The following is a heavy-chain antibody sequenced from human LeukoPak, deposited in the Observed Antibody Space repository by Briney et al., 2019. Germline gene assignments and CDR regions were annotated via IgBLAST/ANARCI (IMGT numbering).Heavy chain of an antibody. D-gene: IGHD2-15*01. V-gene: IGHV3-23*01. Sequence: GGSLRLSCAASGFTFSSYAMSWVRQAPGKGLEWVSAISGSGGSTYNADSVKGRFTISRDNSKNTLYLQMNSLRAEDTAVYYCAKAAAMVAATYWYFDLWGRGTLVTVSS. CDR1: GFTFSSYA. CDR3: AKAAAMVAATYWYFDL. J-gene: IGHJ2*01. CDR2: ISGSGGST.